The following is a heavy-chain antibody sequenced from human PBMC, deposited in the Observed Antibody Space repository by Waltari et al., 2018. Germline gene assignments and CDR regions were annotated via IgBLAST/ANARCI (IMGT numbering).Heavy chain of an antibody. CDR3: ARSVGVVVVPAAFDY. Sequence: QVQLQESGPGLVKPSQTLSLTCTVSGGSISSGGYYWSLIRQHPGKGLEWIGYIYYSGSTYYNPSLKSRVTISVDTSKNQFSLKLSSVTAADTAVYYCARSVGVVVVPAAFDYWGQGTLVTVSS. J-gene: IGHJ4*02. CDR2: IYYSGST. CDR1: GGSISSGGYY. D-gene: IGHD2-2*01. V-gene: IGHV4-31*03.